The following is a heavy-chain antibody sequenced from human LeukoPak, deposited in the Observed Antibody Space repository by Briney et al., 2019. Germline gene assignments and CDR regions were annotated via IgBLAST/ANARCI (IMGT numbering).Heavy chain of an antibody. D-gene: IGHD1-1*01. CDR2: ISSSSSYI. J-gene: IGHJ5*02. CDR3: AREGSWGTSLAQNWFDP. V-gene: IGHV3-21*01. CDR1: GFTFSSYS. Sequence: GGSLRLSCAASGFTFSSYSMNWVRQAPGKGLEWVSSISSSSSYIYYADSVKGRFTISRDNSKNTLYLQMNSLRAEDTAVYYCAREGSWGTSLAQNWFDPWGQGTLVIVSS.